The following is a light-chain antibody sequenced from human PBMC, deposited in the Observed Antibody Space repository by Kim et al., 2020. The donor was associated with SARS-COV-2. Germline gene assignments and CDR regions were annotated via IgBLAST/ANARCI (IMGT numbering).Light chain of an antibody. CDR1: QSVSSSY. Sequence: SPGERATLSCRASQSVSSSYLAGYQQKPGQAPRLLIYNASNRATGIPDRFSGSGSGTDFTLTISRVEPEDFAVYYCQQYGSSPRTFGQGTKVDIK. J-gene: IGKJ1*01. CDR3: QQYGSSPRT. CDR2: NAS. V-gene: IGKV3-20*01.